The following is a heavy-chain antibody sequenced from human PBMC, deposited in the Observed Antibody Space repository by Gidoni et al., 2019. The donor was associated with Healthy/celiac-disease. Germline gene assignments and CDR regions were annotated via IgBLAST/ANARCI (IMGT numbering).Heavy chain of an antibody. J-gene: IGHJ4*02. D-gene: IGHD2-8*01. CDR2: IIPILGIA. Sequence: QVQLVQSGAEVKKPGSSVKVSCKASGGTFSSYTISWVRQAPGQGLEWMGRIIPILGIANYAQKFQGRVTITADKSTSTAYMELSSLRSEDTAVYYCAREWGYCTNGVCPLDYWGQGTLVTVSS. CDR1: GGTFSSYT. V-gene: IGHV1-69*08. CDR3: AREWGYCTNGVCPLDY.